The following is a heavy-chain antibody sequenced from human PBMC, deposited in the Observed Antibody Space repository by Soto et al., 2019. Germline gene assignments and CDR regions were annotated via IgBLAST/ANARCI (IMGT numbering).Heavy chain of an antibody. CDR1: GDTFTNFW. V-gene: IGHV5-51*01. D-gene: IGHD2-15*01. J-gene: IGHJ4*02. Sequence: PGESLKISCEGSGDTFTNFWIGWVRQMPGKGLEWMGIIFPRDSDTRYSPSFQGRVTISVDKSINTAYLQWSSLKASDTAMYYCARHLRSTPFDSWGRGALVTVSS. CDR3: ARHLRSTPFDS. CDR2: IFPRDSDT.